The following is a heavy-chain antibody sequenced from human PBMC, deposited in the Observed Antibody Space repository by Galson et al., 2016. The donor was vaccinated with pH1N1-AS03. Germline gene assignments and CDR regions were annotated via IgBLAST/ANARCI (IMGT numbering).Heavy chain of an antibody. CDR2: IDWDDDE. CDR1: GFSLPTDKMC. V-gene: IGHV2-70*11. Sequence: PALVKPTQTLTLTCTLSGFSLPTDKMCVTWIRQPPGKALEWLARIDWDDDEYYSRALRTRLTISKDTSKNQVVLTMTNMDPATTGTYFCARSPCDYCYSLGMDVWGQGTTVTVS. J-gene: IGHJ6*02. CDR3: ARSPCDYCYSLGMDV.